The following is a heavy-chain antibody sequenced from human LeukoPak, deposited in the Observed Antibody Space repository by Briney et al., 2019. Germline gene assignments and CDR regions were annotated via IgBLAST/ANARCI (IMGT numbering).Heavy chain of an antibody. CDR3: ARGDYVWGSYLPTYYFDY. Sequence: GASVKVSCKASGYTFTGYYMQWVRQAPGQGLEWMGWINPNSGGTNYAQKFQGRVTMTRDTSISTAYMELSRLRSDDTAVYYCARGDYVWGSYLPTYYFDYWGQGTLVTVSS. D-gene: IGHD3-16*02. CDR2: INPNSGGT. CDR1: GYTFTGYY. J-gene: IGHJ4*02. V-gene: IGHV1-2*02.